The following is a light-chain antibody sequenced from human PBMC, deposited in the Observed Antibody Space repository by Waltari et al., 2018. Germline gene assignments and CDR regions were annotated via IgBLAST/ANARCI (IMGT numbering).Light chain of an antibody. CDR3: STWDDTLNGRV. V-gene: IGLV1-44*01. CDR2: SNN. CDR1: TANIGNNP. J-gene: IGLJ3*02. Sequence: QFVLVQPPAASATPGQRVIISCSGNTANIGNNPVNWYQHLPGTAPKVLIYSNNQRPAWVPDRFPGSKSGTSASLAISGLQSEDEADYYCSTWDDTLNGRVFGGGTKLTVL.